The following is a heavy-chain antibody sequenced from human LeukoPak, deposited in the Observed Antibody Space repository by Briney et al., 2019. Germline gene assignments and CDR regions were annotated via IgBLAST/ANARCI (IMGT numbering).Heavy chain of an antibody. J-gene: IGHJ6*03. Sequence: GRSLRLSCAPSGFTFSSYAMHWVRQAPGKGLEWVAVTSYDGSNKYYADSVKGRFTISRDNSKNTLYLQMNSLRAEDTAVYYCAKAYGDYGWGEYFYYMDVWGKGTTVTVSS. CDR2: TSYDGSNK. CDR3: AKAYGDYGWGEYFYYMDV. V-gene: IGHV3-30-3*01. CDR1: GFTFSSYA. D-gene: IGHD4-17*01.